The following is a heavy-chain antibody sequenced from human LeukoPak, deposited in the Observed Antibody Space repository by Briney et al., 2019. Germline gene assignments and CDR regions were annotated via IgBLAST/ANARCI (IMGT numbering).Heavy chain of an antibody. CDR2: FYYSGST. V-gene: IGHV4-59*12. Sequence: SSETLSLTCTVSGGSISSYYWSWIRQPPGKGLEWIGSFYYSGSTYYNASLRSRVTISVDTSKNQFSLKLSSVTAADTAVHYCATTFYYDSSGYIPDALDVWGQGTMVTVSP. D-gene: IGHD3-22*01. J-gene: IGHJ3*01. CDR3: ATTFYYDSSGYIPDALDV. CDR1: GGSISSYY.